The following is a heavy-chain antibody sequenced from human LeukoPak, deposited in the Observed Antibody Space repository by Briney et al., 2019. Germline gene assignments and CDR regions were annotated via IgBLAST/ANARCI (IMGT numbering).Heavy chain of an antibody. V-gene: IGHV4-4*07. CDR2: IYTSGST. D-gene: IGHD5-24*01. Sequence: SETLSLTCTVSGGSISSYYWSWIRQPAGKGLEWIGRIYTSGSTNYNPSLKSRVTMSVDTSKSQFSLKLSSVTAAETAVYYCARGGRDGYNLYFDYWGQGTLVTVSS. CDR3: ARGGRDGYNLYFDY. J-gene: IGHJ4*02. CDR1: GGSISSYY.